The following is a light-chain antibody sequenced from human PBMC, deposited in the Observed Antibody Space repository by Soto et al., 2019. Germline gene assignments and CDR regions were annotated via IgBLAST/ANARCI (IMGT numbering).Light chain of an antibody. CDR2: AAS. CDR3: QQYNSYSQYT. CDR1: HSISSY. Sequence: DIQMTQSPSSLSASIGDRVTITCRASHSISSYLSWYQQKPGKAPKLLIYAASSLQSGVPSRFSGSGSWTDFTLTISILQPDDFATYYCQQYNSYSQYTFGQGTKVDIK. V-gene: IGKV1-39*01. J-gene: IGKJ2*01.